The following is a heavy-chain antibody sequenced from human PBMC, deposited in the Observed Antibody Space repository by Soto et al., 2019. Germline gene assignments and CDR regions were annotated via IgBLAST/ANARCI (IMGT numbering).Heavy chain of an antibody. J-gene: IGHJ6*02. D-gene: IGHD1-26*01. CDR3: ERVSGSYYYGMDV. CDR2: IYHSGST. CDR1: GGSISSSNC. V-gene: IGHV4-4*02. Sequence: QVQLQESGPGLVKPSGTLSLTCAVSGGSISSSNCWSWVRQPPGKGLEWIGEIYHSGSTNYNPSLKSRVTTSIDKSKNQFPLKRSSVTAADTVVYYCERVSGSYYYGMDVWGQGTTVTVSS.